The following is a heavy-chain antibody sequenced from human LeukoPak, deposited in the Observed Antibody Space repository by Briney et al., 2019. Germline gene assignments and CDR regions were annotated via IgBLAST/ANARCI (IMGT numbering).Heavy chain of an antibody. D-gene: IGHD3-10*01. J-gene: IGHJ4*02. CDR1: GFTFDDYA. V-gene: IGHV3-21*01. Sequence: GGSLRLSCAASGFTFDDYAMHWVRQAPGKGLEWVSSISSSGSYIYYADSVKGRFTISRDNAKNSLYLQMNSLRAEDTAVYYCARARGKMVRGVIYYFDYWSQGTLVTVSS. CDR2: ISSSGSYI. CDR3: ARARGKMVRGVIYYFDY.